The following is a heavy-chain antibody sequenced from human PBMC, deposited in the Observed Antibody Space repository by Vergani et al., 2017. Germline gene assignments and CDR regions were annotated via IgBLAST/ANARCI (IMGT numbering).Heavy chain of an antibody. J-gene: IGHJ4*02. CDR3: ARDLGGYSYYDY. CDR1: GFTVSSNY. D-gene: IGHD5-18*01. CDR2: IYSGGST. Sequence: EVQLVESGGGLVQPGGSLRLSCAASGFTVSSNYMSWVRQAPGKGLEWVSVIYSGGSTYYADSVKGRFTISSDNSKNTLYLQMNSLRAEDTAVYYCARDLGGYSYYDYGGQGTLVTVSS. V-gene: IGHV3-66*01.